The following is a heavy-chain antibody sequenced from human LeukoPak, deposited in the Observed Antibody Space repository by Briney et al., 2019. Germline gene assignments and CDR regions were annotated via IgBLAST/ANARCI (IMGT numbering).Heavy chain of an antibody. D-gene: IGHD6-19*01. CDR2: IDPSDSYT. V-gene: IGHV5-10-1*01. CDR3: ARHIAVAHFDY. Sequence: GESLRVSCKGSGYSLTSYRISWVRQMPGKGLEWMGRIDPSDSYTNYRPSFQGHVTISADKSISTAYLQWSSLKASDTAMYYCARHIAVAHFDYWGQGTLVTVSS. CDR1: GYSLTSYR. J-gene: IGHJ4*02.